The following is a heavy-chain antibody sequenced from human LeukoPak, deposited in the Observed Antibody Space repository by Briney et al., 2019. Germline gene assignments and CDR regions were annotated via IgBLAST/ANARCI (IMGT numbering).Heavy chain of an antibody. V-gene: IGHV4-31*03. CDR3: ARYYYDSSGYYPPRGWYAFDI. J-gene: IGHJ3*02. D-gene: IGHD3-22*01. Sequence: SETLSLTCTVSGGSISSGGYYWSWIRQHPGKGLEWIGYIYYSGSTYYNPSLKSRVTIPVDTSKNQFSLKLSSVTAADTAVYYCARYYYDSSGYYPPRGWYAFDIWGQGTMVTVSS. CDR1: GGSISSGGYY. CDR2: IYYSGST.